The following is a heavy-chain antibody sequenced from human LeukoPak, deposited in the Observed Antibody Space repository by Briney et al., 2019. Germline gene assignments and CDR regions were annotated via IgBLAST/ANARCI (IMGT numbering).Heavy chain of an antibody. CDR3: ARSYYYDSSGYLGGSDY. J-gene: IGHJ4*02. V-gene: IGHV3-21*01. CDR2: ISSSSSYI. D-gene: IGHD3-22*01. Sequence: GGSLRLSCAASGFTFSSYSMNWVRQAPGKGLEWVSSISSSSSYIYYADSVKGRFTISRDNAKNSLYLQMNSLRAEDTAVYYCARSYYYDSSGYLGGSDYWGQGTLVTVSS. CDR1: GFTFSSYS.